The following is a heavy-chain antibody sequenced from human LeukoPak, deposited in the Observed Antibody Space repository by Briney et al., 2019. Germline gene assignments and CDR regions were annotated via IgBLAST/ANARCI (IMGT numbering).Heavy chain of an antibody. Sequence: ASVKVSCKASGYTFTGYYMHWVRQAPGQGLEWMGWINPNSGGTNYARKFQGRVTMTRDTSISTAYMELSRLRSDDTAVYYCARYITMVRGVIIDYWGQGTLVTVSS. CDR3: ARYITMVRGVIIDY. J-gene: IGHJ4*02. CDR2: INPNSGGT. D-gene: IGHD3-10*01. V-gene: IGHV1-2*02. CDR1: GYTFTGYY.